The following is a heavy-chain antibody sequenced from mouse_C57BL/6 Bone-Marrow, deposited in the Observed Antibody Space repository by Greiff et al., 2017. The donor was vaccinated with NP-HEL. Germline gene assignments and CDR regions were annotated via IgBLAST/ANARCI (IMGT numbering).Heavy chain of an antibody. Sequence: QVQLQQPGAELVKPGASVKVSCKASGYTFTSYWMHWVKQRPGQGLEWIGRIHPSDSDTNYNQKFKGKATLTVDKSSSTAYMQLSSLTSDDSAVYYCALSTMITYFDYWGQGTTLTVSS. J-gene: IGHJ2*01. V-gene: IGHV1-74*01. D-gene: IGHD2-4*01. CDR3: ALSTMITYFDY. CDR1: GYTFTSYW. CDR2: IHPSDSDT.